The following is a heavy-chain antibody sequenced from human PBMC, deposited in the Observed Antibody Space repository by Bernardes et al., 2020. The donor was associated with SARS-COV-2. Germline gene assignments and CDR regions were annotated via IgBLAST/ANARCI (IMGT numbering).Heavy chain of an antibody. CDR2: TSYDGSNK. J-gene: IGHJ4*02. Sequence: GGSLSLSCAGSGFTFRSYVMHWVRQAPGQGLEWVAVTSYDGSNKYYAHSVKGRFTISRDNSKNTLYLQMNSLRAEDTAVYYCAKDHSGSYSFYFDYWGQGTLVTVSS. CDR3: AKDHSGSYSFYFDY. CDR1: GFTFRSYV. D-gene: IGHD1-26*01. V-gene: IGHV3-30*18.